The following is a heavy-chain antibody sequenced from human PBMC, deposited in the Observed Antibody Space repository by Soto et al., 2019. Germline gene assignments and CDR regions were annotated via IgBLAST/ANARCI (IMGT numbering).Heavy chain of an antibody. CDR2: FYSSGSI. Sequence: QIELQESGPGLVKPSQTLSLTCFVSGSFIGAGGYYWSWIRHHPGKGLEWIGSFYSSGSIIYNPSLRSRVSITGDMSTKQFSMSLTSVTAADTARYYCARMYSSGSGWFHPWGQGTLVTVSS. CDR3: ARMYSSGSGWFHP. V-gene: IGHV4-31*03. J-gene: IGHJ5*02. CDR1: GSFIGAGGYY. D-gene: IGHD6-19*01.